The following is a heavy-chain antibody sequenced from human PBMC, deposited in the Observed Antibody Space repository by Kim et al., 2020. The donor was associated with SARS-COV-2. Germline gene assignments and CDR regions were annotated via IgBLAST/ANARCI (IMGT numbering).Heavy chain of an antibody. CDR3: ARDGDLYSSGTDAFDI. J-gene: IGHJ3*02. CDR2: IKQDGNQK. V-gene: IGHV3-7*01. D-gene: IGHD6-19*01. Sequence: GGSLRLSCAASGFTFSSYSMTWVRQAPGKGLEWVANIKQDGNQKYYVDTVKGRFTISRDNAKNSHYLQMNSLRAEDTAVYYCARDGDLYSSGTDAFDIWG. CDR1: GFTFSSYS.